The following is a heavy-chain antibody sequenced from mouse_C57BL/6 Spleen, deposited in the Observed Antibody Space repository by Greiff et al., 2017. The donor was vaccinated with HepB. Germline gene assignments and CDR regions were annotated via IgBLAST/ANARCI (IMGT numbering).Heavy chain of an antibody. V-gene: IGHV1-22*01. CDR2: INPNNGGT. CDR3: ADGDYGGAWFAN. Sequence: SGPELVKPGASVKMSCKASGYTFTDYNMHWVKQSHGKSLEWIGYINPNNGGTSYNQKFKGKATLTVNKSSSTAYMELRSLTSEDSAVYYWADGDYGGAWFANWGQGTLVTVSA. CDR1: GYTFTDYN. J-gene: IGHJ3*01. D-gene: IGHD2-4*01.